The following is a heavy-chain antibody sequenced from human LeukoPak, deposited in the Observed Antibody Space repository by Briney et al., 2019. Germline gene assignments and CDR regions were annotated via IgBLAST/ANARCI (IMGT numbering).Heavy chain of an antibody. CDR3: ARDRDYSNFYYYYGMDV. V-gene: IGHV3-64*01. CDR1: GFIFRSYN. D-gene: IGHD4-11*01. J-gene: IGHJ6*02. CDR2: ISTNGGST. Sequence: GGSLSLSCTASGFIFRSYNMHWVRQAPGKGLEYVSSISTNGGSTYYANSVKGRFTISRDNSKNTLYLQMGSLRAEDMAVYYCARDRDYSNFYYYYGMDVWGQGTTVIVS.